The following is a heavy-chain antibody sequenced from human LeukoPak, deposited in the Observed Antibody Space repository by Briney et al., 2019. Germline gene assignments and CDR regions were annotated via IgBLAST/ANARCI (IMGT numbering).Heavy chain of an antibody. V-gene: IGHV4-39*01. CDR3: ARLRIVDTAMNYYYYYGMDV. Sequence: SSETLSLTCTVSGGSISISSYYWGWIRQPPGKGLGWIGGIYYRGGTYYNPSLKSRVTISVDTSKNQFSLKLSSVTAADTAVYYCARLRIVDTAMNYYYYYGMDVWGQGTTVTVSS. CDR2: IYYRGGT. J-gene: IGHJ6*02. D-gene: IGHD5-18*01. CDR1: GGSISISSYY.